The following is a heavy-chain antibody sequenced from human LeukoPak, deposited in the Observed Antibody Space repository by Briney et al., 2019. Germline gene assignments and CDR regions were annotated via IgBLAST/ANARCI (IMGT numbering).Heavy chain of an antibody. Sequence: PSETLSLTCTVSGYSISSGYYWGWIRQPPGKGLEWIGSIYHSGSTYYNPSLKSRVTISVDTSNNQFSLKLSSVTAADTAVYYCAREGSGSYYYYYYYMDVWGKGTTVTVSS. J-gene: IGHJ6*03. CDR3: AREGSGSYYYYYYYMDV. CDR2: IYHSGST. V-gene: IGHV4-38-2*02. CDR1: GYSISSGYY. D-gene: IGHD1-26*01.